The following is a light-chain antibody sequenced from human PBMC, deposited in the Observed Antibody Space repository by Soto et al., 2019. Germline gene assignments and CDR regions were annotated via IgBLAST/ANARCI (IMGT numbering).Light chain of an antibody. CDR2: DAS. Sequence: EIVLTQSPATLSLSPGERATLSCRASQSVSSYLAWYQQKPGQAPRLLIYDASNRATGIPARFSGSGSGTDFTHTISSPELDELATYYDQQRSIWPLTFGGGAKVEI. CDR3: QQRSIWPLT. J-gene: IGKJ4*01. CDR1: QSVSSY. V-gene: IGKV3-11*01.